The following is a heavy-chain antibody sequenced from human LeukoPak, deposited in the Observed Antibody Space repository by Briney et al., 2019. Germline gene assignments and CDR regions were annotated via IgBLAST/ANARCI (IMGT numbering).Heavy chain of an antibody. CDR1: GGTFSSYA. D-gene: IGHD4-17*01. CDR3: ARNGGAYPPRWTHYYYMDV. CDR2: IIPIFGTA. V-gene: IGHV1-69*05. J-gene: IGHJ6*03. Sequence: SVKVSCKASGGTFSSYAISWVRQAPGQGLEWMGGIIPIFGTANYAQKFQGRVTITTDESTSTAYIELSSLRSEDTAVYYCARNGGAYPPRWTHYYYMDVWGKGTTVTVSS.